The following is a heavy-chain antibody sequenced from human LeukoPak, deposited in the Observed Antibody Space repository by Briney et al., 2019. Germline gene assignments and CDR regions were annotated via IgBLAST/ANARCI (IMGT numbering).Heavy chain of an antibody. D-gene: IGHD6-19*01. CDR3: AKAHYSGWYAGIDY. CDR2: ISYDGSNK. Sequence: GRSLRLSCAASGFTISSYGMHWVRQAPGKGLEWVAVISYDGSNKYYADSVKGRFTISRDNSKNTLYLQMNSLRAEDTAVYYCAKAHYSGWYAGIDYWGQGTLVTVSS. J-gene: IGHJ4*02. V-gene: IGHV3-30*18. CDR1: GFTISSYG.